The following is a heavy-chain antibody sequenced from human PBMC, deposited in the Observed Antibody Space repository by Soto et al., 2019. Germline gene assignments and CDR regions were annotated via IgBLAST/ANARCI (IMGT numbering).Heavy chain of an antibody. Sequence: QVQLQESGPGLVKPSQTLSLTCTVSGGSISSGDYYWSWIRQPPGMGLEGIGYIYYSGSPYYNPSLKSRVTISVDTSKNHSSLKLNSVTAADPAVYYCARARPDGCRLDPWGQGTLVTVSS. V-gene: IGHV4-30-4*01. CDR3: ARARPDGCRLDP. D-gene: IGHD6-19*01. CDR2: IYYSGSP. CDR1: GGSISSGDYY. J-gene: IGHJ5*02.